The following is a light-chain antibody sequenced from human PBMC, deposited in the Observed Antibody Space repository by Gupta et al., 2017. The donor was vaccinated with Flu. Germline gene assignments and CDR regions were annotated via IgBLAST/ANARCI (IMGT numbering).Light chain of an antibody. V-gene: IGKV1-39*01. J-gene: IGKJ4*01. CDR2: GAS. Sequence: GDRITITCRASQTINKYLNWYQQKPGKAPKFLIYGASTLQSGVPSRFSGSGSGTDFTLTISSLQPEDFATYYCQQSHTIPLTFGGGTKVEIK. CDR3: QQSHTIPLT. CDR1: QTINKY.